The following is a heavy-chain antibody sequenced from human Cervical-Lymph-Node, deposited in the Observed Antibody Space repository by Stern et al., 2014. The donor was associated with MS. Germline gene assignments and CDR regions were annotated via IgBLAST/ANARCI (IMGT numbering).Heavy chain of an antibody. CDR3: ARGGQQLVNNWFDS. V-gene: IGHV1-2*02. D-gene: IGHD6-13*01. CDR2: IYPNSDVT. CDR1: GYTLNDYY. J-gene: IGHJ5*01. Sequence: VQLVESGAEVKKPGASVKVSCKASGYTLNDYYIDWVRQAPGQGLEWMGWIYPNSDVTGYAQKFQGRVTMTRDTSISTAYMELSSLTSDDTAVYYCARGGQQLVNNWFDSWGQGTQVTVSS.